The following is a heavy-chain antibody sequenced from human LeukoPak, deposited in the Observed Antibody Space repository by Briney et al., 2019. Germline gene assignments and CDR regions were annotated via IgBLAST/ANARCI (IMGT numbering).Heavy chain of an antibody. V-gene: IGHV1-69*05. CDR3: ARERPPGDSSSWYLEGYFDF. D-gene: IGHD6-13*01. CDR2: IISIFGTR. CDR1: GGTFSSYA. Sequence: SVKVSCKASGGTFSSYAISWVRQAPGQGLEWMGRIISIFGTRNYARKSQGRVTITTDESTSTAYMELSSLRSEDTAVYYCARERPPGDSSSWYLEGYFDFWGQGTLVTVSS. J-gene: IGHJ4*02.